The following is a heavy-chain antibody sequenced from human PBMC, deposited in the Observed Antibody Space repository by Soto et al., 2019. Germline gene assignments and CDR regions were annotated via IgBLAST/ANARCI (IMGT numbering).Heavy chain of an antibody. D-gene: IGHD3-10*01. CDR2: ISGSGDST. J-gene: IGHJ6*02. CDR1: GFTVGSNY. CDR3: AKFREYYQGSGSRTYYFYGMDV. V-gene: IGHV3-23*01. Sequence: VGSLRLSCAASGFTVGSNYMSWVRQAPGKGLEWVSTISGSGDSTYYADSVKGRFTISRDNSKNTLFLQMNSLRAGDTALYYCAKFREYYQGSGSRTYYFYGMDVWGQGTTLTVSS.